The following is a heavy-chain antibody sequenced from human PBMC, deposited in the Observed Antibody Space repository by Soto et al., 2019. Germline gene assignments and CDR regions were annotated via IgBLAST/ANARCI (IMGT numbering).Heavy chain of an antibody. Sequence: GGSLRLSCVASGLTFGSRAMSWVRQAPGEGLQWVATITDNGGDAKYADSVRGRFVISRDNSKKTLYLQVTSLTAEDSAMYFCARGSTESYPGSRIFDFWGRGTLVTVS. CDR2: ITDNGGDA. CDR1: GLTFGSRA. CDR3: ARGSTESYPGSRIFDF. D-gene: IGHD3-10*01. V-gene: IGHV3-23*01. J-gene: IGHJ4*02.